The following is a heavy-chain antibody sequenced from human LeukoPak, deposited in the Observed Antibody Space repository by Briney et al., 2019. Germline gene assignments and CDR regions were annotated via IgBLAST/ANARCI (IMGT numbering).Heavy chain of an antibody. J-gene: IGHJ3*02. D-gene: IGHD5-18*01. CDR1: GFTFSSYA. CDR2: ISGSGGST. Sequence: GGSLRLSCVASGFTFSSYAMSWVRQAPGKGLEWVSAISGSGGSTYYADSVKGRFTISRDNSKNTLYLQMNSLRAEDTAVYYCAKAEYSYGYQDAFDIWGQGTMVTVSS. V-gene: IGHV3-23*01. CDR3: AKAEYSYGYQDAFDI.